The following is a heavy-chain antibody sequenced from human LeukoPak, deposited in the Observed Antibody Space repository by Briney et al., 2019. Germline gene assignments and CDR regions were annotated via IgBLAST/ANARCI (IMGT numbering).Heavy chain of an antibody. CDR2: ISYDGSNK. J-gene: IGHJ3*01. CDR1: GFTFSSYG. Sequence: PGGSLRLSCAASGFTFSSYGMHWVRQAPGKGLEWVAVISYDGSNKYYADSVKGRFTISRDNSKNTLYLQMNSLRAEDTAVYYCAKDLVRRVLDAFDVWGQGTMVSVSS. CDR3: AKDLVRRVLDAFDV. V-gene: IGHV3-30*18. D-gene: IGHD3-10*01.